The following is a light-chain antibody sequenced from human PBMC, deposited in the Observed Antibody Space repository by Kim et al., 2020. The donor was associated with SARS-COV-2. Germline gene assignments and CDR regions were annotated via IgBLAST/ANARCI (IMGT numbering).Light chain of an antibody. CDR3: QQYDNWPPYT. CDR2: GAS. Sequence: EIVMKQSPATLSVSPGDAVTLSCTASQSVNSNLAWYQQKRGQSPTLLIYGASTRATGVTARFSGRGFGTEFTFTISSLQSEDFAVYYCQQYDNWPPYTFGQGTKLEI. V-gene: IGKV3-15*01. CDR1: QSVNSN. J-gene: IGKJ2*01.